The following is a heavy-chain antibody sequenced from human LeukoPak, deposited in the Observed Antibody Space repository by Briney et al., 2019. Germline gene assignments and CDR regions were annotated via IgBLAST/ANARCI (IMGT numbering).Heavy chain of an antibody. CDR1: GFSFSSYS. CDR2: ISSSSSTI. Sequence: GGSLRLSCAASGFSFSSYSIDWVRQAPGKGLEWLSYISSSSSTIYYADSVKGRFTISRDNAKNSVYLQMNSLRAEDTAVYYCARVWSSGYTRDYWGQGTLVTVSS. V-gene: IGHV3-48*04. CDR3: ARVWSSGYTRDY. D-gene: IGHD3-22*01. J-gene: IGHJ4*02.